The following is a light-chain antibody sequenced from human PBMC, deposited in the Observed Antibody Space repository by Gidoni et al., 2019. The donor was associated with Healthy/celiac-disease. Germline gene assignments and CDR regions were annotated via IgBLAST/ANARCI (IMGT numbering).Light chain of an antibody. Sequence: DITLTPSPSFLSASVGDRVTIPCRASQGISSYLAWYQQKPGKAPKLLIYAASTLQSGVPSRFSGSGSGTEFTLTISSLQPEDFATYYCQQLNSYPLYTFGQGTKLEIK. CDR2: AAS. CDR3: QQLNSYPLYT. V-gene: IGKV1-9*01. J-gene: IGKJ2*01. CDR1: QGISSY.